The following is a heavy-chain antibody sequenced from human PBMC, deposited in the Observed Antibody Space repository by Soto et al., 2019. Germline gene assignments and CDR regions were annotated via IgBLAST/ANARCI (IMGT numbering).Heavy chain of an antibody. V-gene: IGHV3-23*01. J-gene: IGHJ4*02. CDR3: AKMVSRIAAAGPTYFDY. Sequence: GGSLRLSCAASGFTFNSYAMSWVRQAPGKGLEWVSAISGSGGSTYYADSVKGRFTISRDNSKNTLYLQMNSLRAEDTAVYYCAKMVSRIAAAGPTYFDYWGQGTLVTVSS. CDR1: GFTFNSYA. CDR2: ISGSGGST. D-gene: IGHD6-13*01.